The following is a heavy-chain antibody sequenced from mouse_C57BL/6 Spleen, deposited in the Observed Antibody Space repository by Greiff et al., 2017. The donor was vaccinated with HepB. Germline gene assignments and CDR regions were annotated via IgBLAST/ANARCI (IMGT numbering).Heavy chain of an antibody. J-gene: IGHJ4*01. CDR3: ARDPFMDY. CDR2: INYDGSST. CDR1: GFTFSDYY. Sequence: EVKLMDSEGGLVQPGSSMKLSCTASGFTFSDYYMAWVRQVPEKGLEWVANINYDGSSTYYLDSLKSRFIISRDNAKNILYLQMSSLKSEDTATYYCARDPFMDYWGQGTSVTVSS. V-gene: IGHV5-16*01.